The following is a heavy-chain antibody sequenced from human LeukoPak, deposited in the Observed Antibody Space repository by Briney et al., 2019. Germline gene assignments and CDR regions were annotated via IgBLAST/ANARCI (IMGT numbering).Heavy chain of an antibody. V-gene: IGHV4-30-4*08. CDR2: IYYSGST. CDR3: ARAFPFDDYGDPDAFDI. CDR1: GVSMSSGAFY. D-gene: IGHD4-17*01. J-gene: IGHJ3*02. Sequence: SETLSLTCTVSGVSMSSGAFYCSWLRQHPGKCLEWIGNIYYSGSTYYNPSLKSRVTISVERSKNQFSLKLTSVTAADTAVYYCARAFPFDDYGDPDAFDIWGQGTMVTVSS.